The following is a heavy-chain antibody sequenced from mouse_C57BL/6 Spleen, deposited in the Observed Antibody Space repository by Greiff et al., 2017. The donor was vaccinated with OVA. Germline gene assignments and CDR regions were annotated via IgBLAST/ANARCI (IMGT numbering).Heavy chain of an antibody. V-gene: IGHV1-52*01. J-gene: IGHJ4*01. Sequence: QVQLKQSGAELVRPGSSVKLSCKASGYTFTSYWMHWVKQRPIQGLEWIGNIDPSDSETHYNQKFKDKATLTVDKSSSTAYMQLSSLTSEDSAVYYCARSSEGYYYGSLYAMDYWGQGTSVTVSS. CDR1: GYTFTSYW. CDR3: ARSSEGYYYGSLYAMDY. CDR2: IDPSDSET. D-gene: IGHD1-1*01.